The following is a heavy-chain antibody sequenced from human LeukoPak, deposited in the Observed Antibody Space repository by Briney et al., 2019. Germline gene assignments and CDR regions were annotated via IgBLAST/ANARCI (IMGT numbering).Heavy chain of an antibody. D-gene: IGHD3-3*01. V-gene: IGHV4-4*07. J-gene: IGHJ4*02. CDR3: ARPGYYDFCSPYED. Sequence: SETLSLTCTVSGGSISTYSLCWIRQAAGKRLEWIGCFYTSGTTNYNPSLKSRVAMSVDTSKNQFSLRLSSVTAADTAVYYCARPGYYDFCSPYEDWGQGSLVTVSS. CDR1: GGSISTYS. CDR2: FYTSGTT.